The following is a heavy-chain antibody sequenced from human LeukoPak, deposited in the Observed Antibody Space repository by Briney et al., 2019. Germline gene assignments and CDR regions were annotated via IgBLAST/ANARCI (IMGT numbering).Heavy chain of an antibody. CDR3: TTALAEWGYYYYYMDV. Sequence: GGSLRLSCAASGCTFSNAWMSWVRQAPGQGLEWVGRIKSKTDGGTTDYAAPVKGRFTISRDDSKKTLYLQMNSLKSEAQALHYCTTALAEWGYYYYYMDVWGKGTTVTVSS. CDR1: GCTFSNAW. V-gene: IGHV3-15*01. D-gene: IGHD3-16*01. J-gene: IGHJ6*03. CDR2: IKSKTDGGTT.